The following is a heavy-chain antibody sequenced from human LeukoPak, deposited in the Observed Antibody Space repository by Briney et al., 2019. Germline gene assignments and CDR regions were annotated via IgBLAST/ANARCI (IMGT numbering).Heavy chain of an antibody. CDR3: ARETIVATIPGGFDY. CDR2: ISSSSSYI. V-gene: IGHV3-21*01. D-gene: IGHD5-12*01. CDR1: GFTFSSYS. J-gene: IGHJ4*02. Sequence: GGSLRLSCAASGFTFSSYSMNWVRQAPGKGLEWVTSISSSSSYIYYADSVKGRFTISRDNAKNSLYLQMNSLRAEDTAVYYCARETIVATIPGGFDYWGQGTLVTVSS.